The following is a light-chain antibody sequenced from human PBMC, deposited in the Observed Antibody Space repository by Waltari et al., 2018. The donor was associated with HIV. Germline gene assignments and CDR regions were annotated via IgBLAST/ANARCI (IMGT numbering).Light chain of an antibody. CDR3: QQYSRAPRT. CDR2: GAS. J-gene: IGKJ1*01. Sequence: EIVLTQSPGTLSLSPGDRATVSCRASENITNKALAWYQQRRGHSPRLLIFGASTRATGIPDRFSGSGSGTDFTLTINRLEPQDFAMFHCQQYSRAPRTFGQGTTVEVK. V-gene: IGKV3-20*01. CDR1: ENITNKA.